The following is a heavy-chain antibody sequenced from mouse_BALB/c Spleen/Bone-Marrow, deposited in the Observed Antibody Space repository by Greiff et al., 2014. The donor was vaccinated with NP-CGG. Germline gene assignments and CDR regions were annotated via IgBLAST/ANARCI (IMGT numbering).Heavy chain of an antibody. Sequence: EVQLVESGGGLVKPGGSLKLSCAASGFTFSSYGMSWARQTPEKRLEWVATISGGGSYTYYPDSVKGRFTISRDNAKNNLYLQMSSLRSEDTALYYCARGHYRYDAYAMDYWGQGTSVTVSS. V-gene: IGHV5-9-2*01. D-gene: IGHD2-14*01. CDR3: ARGHYRYDAYAMDY. J-gene: IGHJ4*01. CDR1: GFTFSSYG. CDR2: ISGGGSYT.